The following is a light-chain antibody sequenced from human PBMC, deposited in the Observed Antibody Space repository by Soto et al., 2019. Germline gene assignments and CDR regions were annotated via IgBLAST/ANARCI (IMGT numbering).Light chain of an antibody. CDR1: EHINNY. CDR2: GAS. V-gene: IGKV1-33*01. Sequence: DIQMTQSPPSLSASVGDRVTITCQASEHINNYLNWYQQIPGKAPKLLIYGASNLAAGAPSRFSGSGSGTAFTFAISGLQPDDVATYYCQQYDSLPLTFGGGTKVEIK. CDR3: QQYDSLPLT. J-gene: IGKJ4*01.